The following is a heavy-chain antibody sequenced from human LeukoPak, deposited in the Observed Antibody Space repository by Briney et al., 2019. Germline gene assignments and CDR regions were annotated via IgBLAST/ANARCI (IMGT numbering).Heavy chain of an antibody. CDR2: MNDSGRT. Sequence: SETLSLTCAVYDESLNGYYWSWIRQPPGKGLEWIGEMNDSGRTTYNPSLESRATISAERSKNQFSLKLTSVTAADTAVYYCARRSEWESAFDYWGQGTLVTVSS. CDR3: ARRSEWESAFDY. D-gene: IGHD1-26*01. V-gene: IGHV4-34*01. J-gene: IGHJ4*02. CDR1: DESLNGYY.